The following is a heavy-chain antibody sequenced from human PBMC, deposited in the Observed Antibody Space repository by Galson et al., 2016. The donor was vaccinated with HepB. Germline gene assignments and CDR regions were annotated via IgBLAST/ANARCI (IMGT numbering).Heavy chain of an antibody. CDR3: ARNIVAAAGQYNCFDP. V-gene: IGHV4-61*02. CDR1: GDSISSGSHH. J-gene: IGHJ5*02. D-gene: IGHD2-21*01. Sequence: TLSLTCTVSGDSISSGSHHWSWIRQPAGKGLEWIGRIHMTGSTNYNPPLQNRVTLSVDTSKNQFSLRLNSVTASDTAVYFDARNIVAAAGQYNCFDPWGQGALVTVSS. CDR2: IHMTGST.